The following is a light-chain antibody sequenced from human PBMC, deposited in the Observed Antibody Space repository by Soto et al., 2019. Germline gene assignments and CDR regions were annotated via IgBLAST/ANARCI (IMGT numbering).Light chain of an antibody. CDR3: QQYNHWSSIT. V-gene: IGKV3-15*01. Sequence: EIVMTQSPATLSVSPGERATLSCRASQSVDRKVVWYQQKPGQAPRLLIYDTSTRATGVPARFSGSGSGTEFTLTISSLQSEDFAVYYCQQYNHWSSITFGQGTRLEIK. CDR2: DTS. CDR1: QSVDRK. J-gene: IGKJ5*01.